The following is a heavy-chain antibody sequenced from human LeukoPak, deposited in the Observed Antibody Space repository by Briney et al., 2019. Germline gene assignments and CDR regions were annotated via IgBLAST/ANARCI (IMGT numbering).Heavy chain of an antibody. D-gene: IGHD6-19*01. J-gene: IGHJ4*02. CDR2: IYYSGST. Sequence: SETLSLTCTVSGGSISSSSYYWGWIRQPPGKGLEWIGSIYYSGSTYYNPSLKSRVTISVDTSKNQFSLKLSSVTAADTAVYYCARRYSSGIDYWGQGTLVTASS. CDR1: GGSISSSSYY. CDR3: ARRYSSGIDY. V-gene: IGHV4-39*01.